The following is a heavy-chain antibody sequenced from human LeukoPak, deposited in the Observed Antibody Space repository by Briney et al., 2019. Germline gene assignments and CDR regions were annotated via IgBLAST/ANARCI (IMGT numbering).Heavy chain of an antibody. V-gene: IGHV3-7*01. CDR1: GFTFSTYA. J-gene: IGHJ4*02. Sequence: GGSLRLSCAVSGFTFSTYAMTWVRQAPGKGLEWVANIKEDGSEKYYVDSVKGRFTISRDNAKNSLYLQMNSLRAEDTAVYYCARARHYARDYWGQGTLVTVSS. CDR2: IKEDGSEK. D-gene: IGHD4-17*01. CDR3: ARARHYARDY.